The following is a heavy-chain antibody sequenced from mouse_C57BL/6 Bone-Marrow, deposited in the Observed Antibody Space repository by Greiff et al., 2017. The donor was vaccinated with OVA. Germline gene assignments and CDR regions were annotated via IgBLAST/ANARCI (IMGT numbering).Heavy chain of an antibody. CDR2: INYDGSST. V-gene: IGHV5-16*01. D-gene: IGHD2-4*01. CDR3: ARGLRPFYAMDY. J-gene: IGHJ4*01. CDR1: GFTFSDYY. Sequence: EVKLMESEGGLVQPGSSLKLSCTASGFTFSDYYMAWVRQVPEKGLEWVANINYDGSSTYYLDSLNSRFIISRDNAKNILYLQMSSLKSEDTATYYCARGLRPFYAMDYWGQGTSVTVSS.